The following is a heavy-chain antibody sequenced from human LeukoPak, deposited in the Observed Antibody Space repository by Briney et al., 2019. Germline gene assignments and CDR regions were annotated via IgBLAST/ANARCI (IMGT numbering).Heavy chain of an antibody. CDR3: ARGVRKRITMIVVVLNLNYYYGMDV. J-gene: IGHJ6*02. V-gene: IGHV4-30-2*01. Sequence: PSQTLSLTCAVSGGSISSGGYSWSWIRQPPGKGLEWIGEINHSGSTNYNPSLKSRVTISVDTSKNQFSLKLSSVTAADTAVYYCARGVRKRITMIVVVLNLNYYYGMDVWGQGTTVTVSS. CDR2: INHSGST. D-gene: IGHD3-22*01. CDR1: GGSISSGGYS.